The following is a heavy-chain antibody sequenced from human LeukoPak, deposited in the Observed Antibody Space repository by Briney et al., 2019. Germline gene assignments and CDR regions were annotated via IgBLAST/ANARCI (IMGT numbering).Heavy chain of an antibody. Sequence: GGSLRLSCAASRFTFSSYWMSWVRQAPGKGLEWVANIKQDGSEKYYVDSVKGRLTISRDNAKNSLYLQMNSLRAEDTAVYYCARGSVGVVATIPLDYYYYMDVWGKGTTVTVSS. D-gene: IGHD5-12*01. V-gene: IGHV3-7*01. CDR1: RFTFSSYW. J-gene: IGHJ6*03. CDR3: ARGSVGVVATIPLDYYYYMDV. CDR2: IKQDGSEK.